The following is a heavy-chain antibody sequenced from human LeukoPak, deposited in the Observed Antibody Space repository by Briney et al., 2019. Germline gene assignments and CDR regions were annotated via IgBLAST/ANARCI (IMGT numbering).Heavy chain of an antibody. CDR3: ARAQYSYGSGSYERDY. V-gene: IGHV3-66*01. J-gene: IGHJ4*02. CDR2: IYGGDST. D-gene: IGHD3-10*01. CDR1: GFIVTSNY. Sequence: GGSLRLSCAASGFIVTSNYMSWVRQAPGMGLEWVSVIYGGDSTYYADSVKGRFTISRDNSKNTLYLQMNSLRAEDTAVYYCARAQYSYGSGSYERDYWGQGTLVTVSS.